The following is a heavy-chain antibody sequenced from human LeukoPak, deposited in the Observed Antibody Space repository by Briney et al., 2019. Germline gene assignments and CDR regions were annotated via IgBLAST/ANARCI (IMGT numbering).Heavy chain of an antibody. V-gene: IGHV3-74*01. CDR3: AKDLDSSGYWTSGPFDY. J-gene: IGHJ4*02. CDR2: ITNDGSST. Sequence: GGSLRLSCAASGLTFSSHWMHWVRHAPGKGLVWVSRITNDGSSTTYADSVKGRFTISRDNAKNMLYLQVNSLRAEDTAVYYCAKDLDSSGYWTSGPFDYWGQGTLVAVSS. CDR1: GLTFSSHW. D-gene: IGHD3-22*01.